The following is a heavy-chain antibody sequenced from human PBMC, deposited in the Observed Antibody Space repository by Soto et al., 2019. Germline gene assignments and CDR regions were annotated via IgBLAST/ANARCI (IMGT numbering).Heavy chain of an antibody. J-gene: IGHJ4*02. D-gene: IGHD1-26*01. Sequence: TLSLTCSVSGASISNTYWSWIRQPAEKGLEWIGRIYATGKTNYNPSLKSRVTMSVDTSKNQFSLNLNSMTAADTAVYYCAKESGSPAGTVEYWGQGTLVTVSS. CDR1: GASISNTY. CDR2: IYATGKT. CDR3: AKESGSPAGTVEY. V-gene: IGHV4-4*07.